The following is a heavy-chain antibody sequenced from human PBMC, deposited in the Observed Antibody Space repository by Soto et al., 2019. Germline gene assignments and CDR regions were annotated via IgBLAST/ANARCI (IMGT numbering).Heavy chain of an antibody. CDR3: ARLKRDGYNYSPLYY. V-gene: IGHV4-31*03. Sequence: SETLSLTCPVSGGSISSGGYYWSWIRQHPGKGLEWIGYIYYSGSTYYNPSLKSRVTISVDTSKNQFSLKLSSVTAADTAMYYCARLKRDGYNYSPLYYWGQGTLVTVSS. CDR2: IYYSGST. D-gene: IGHD5-12*01. J-gene: IGHJ4*02. CDR1: GGSISSGGYY.